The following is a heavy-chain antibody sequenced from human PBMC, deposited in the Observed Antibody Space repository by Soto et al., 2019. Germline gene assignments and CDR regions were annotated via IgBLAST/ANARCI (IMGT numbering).Heavy chain of an antibody. CDR1: GGTFSSYA. CDR2: IIPIFGTA. J-gene: IGHJ6*02. D-gene: IGHD3-22*01. Sequence: SVKVSCKASGGTFSSYAISWVRQAPGQGLEWMGGIIPIFGTANYAQKFQGRVTITADKSTSTAYMELSSLRSEDTAVYYCARVQSYYYDSSDYQYYYYYGMDVWGQGTTVTVSS. CDR3: ARVQSYYYDSSDYQYYYYYGMDV. V-gene: IGHV1-69*06.